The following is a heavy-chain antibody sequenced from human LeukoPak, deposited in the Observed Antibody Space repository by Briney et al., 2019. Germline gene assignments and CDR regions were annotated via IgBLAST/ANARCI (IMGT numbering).Heavy chain of an antibody. J-gene: IGHJ4*02. Sequence: PSQTLSLTCAVSGGSISSGGYSWSWIRQPPGKGLEWIGYIYHSGSTYYNPSLKSRVTISVDRSKNQFSLKLSSVTAADTAVYYCARTLSEYSSSSLGYWGQGTLVTVSS. V-gene: IGHV4-30-2*01. CDR2: IYHSGST. CDR1: GGSISSGGYS. D-gene: IGHD6-6*01. CDR3: ARTLSEYSSSSLGY.